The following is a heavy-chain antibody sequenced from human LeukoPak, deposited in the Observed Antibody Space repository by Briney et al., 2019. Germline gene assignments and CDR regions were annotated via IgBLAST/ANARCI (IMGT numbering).Heavy chain of an antibody. J-gene: IGHJ6*03. CDR3: ARADYSSTWSHDYYYMDV. CDR1: GYSISSGYY. Sequence: SETLSLTCTVSGYSISSGYYWGWIRQPPGKGLEWIGSIYHSGSTYYNPSLKSRVTISVDTSKNQFSLKLSSVTAADTAVYYCARADYSSTWSHDYYYMDVWGKGTTVTISS. V-gene: IGHV4-38-2*02. D-gene: IGHD6-13*01. CDR2: IYHSGST.